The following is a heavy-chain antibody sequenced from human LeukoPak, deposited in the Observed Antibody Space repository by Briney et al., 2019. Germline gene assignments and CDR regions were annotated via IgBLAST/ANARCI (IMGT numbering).Heavy chain of an antibody. CDR2: IWYDGSNK. D-gene: IGHD6-6*01. CDR3: ARDGIAARFYYYYYGMDV. V-gene: IGHV3-33*08. Sequence: GGSLRLSCAASGFTFSSYAMSWVRQAPGKGLEWVAVIWYDGSNKYYADSVKGRFTISRDNSKNTLYLQMNSLRAEDTAVYYCARDGIAARFYYYYYGMDVWGQGTTVTVSS. J-gene: IGHJ6*02. CDR1: GFTFSSYA.